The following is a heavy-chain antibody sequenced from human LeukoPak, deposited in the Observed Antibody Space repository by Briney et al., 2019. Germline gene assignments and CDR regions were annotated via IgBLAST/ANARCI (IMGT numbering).Heavy chain of an antibody. CDR2: MNPNSGNT. CDR1: GYTFTSYD. V-gene: IGHV1-8*01. J-gene: IGHJ4*02. Sequence: ASVKVSCKASGYTFTSYDINWVRQATGLGHEWMGWMNPNSGNTGYAQKFQGRVTMTRNTSISTAYMELSSLRSEDTAVYYCARGGYRSSSRKIDYWGQGTLVTVSS. D-gene: IGHD6-13*01. CDR3: ARGGYRSSSRKIDY.